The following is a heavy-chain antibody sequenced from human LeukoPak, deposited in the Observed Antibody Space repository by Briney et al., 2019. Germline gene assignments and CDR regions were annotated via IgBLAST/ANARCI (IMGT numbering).Heavy chain of an antibody. Sequence: SETLSLTCTVSGCSITGYHWSWIRQPPGKGLEWIGYIYSSGSTEYKPSLKSRATISADTSKNQFSLELTSVTAADTAIYYCARRNDFDIWGQGTMVTVSS. J-gene: IGHJ3*02. CDR2: IYSSGST. CDR3: ARRNDFDI. CDR1: GCSITGYH. V-gene: IGHV4-4*08.